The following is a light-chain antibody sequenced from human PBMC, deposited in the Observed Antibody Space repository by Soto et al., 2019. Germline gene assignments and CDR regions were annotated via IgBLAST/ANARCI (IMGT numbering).Light chain of an antibody. V-gene: IGKV3-15*01. Sequence: EIVLTQSPATLSLSPGERATLSCRASQSVSTNLAWYQQKPGQAPRLLIYGASTRATGVPARFSGSGSGTDFTPTISRLEPEDFAVYYCQQYNNWLTFGGGTKVDIK. CDR3: QQYNNWLT. CDR2: GAS. J-gene: IGKJ4*01. CDR1: QSVSTN.